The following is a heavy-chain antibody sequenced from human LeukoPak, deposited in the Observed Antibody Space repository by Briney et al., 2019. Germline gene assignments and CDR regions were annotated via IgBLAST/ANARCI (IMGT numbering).Heavy chain of an antibody. CDR2: IGTSSTTI. Sequence: LPGGPLRLSCAASGFTFSSYTMNWVRQPPGKGLEWVSNIGTSSTTIYCADSVKGRFTISRDNAKNSLYLQMNSLRAEDTAVYYCARGLDPRVVVPARDQTRADYWGQGTLVTVSS. J-gene: IGHJ4*02. V-gene: IGHV3-48*01. D-gene: IGHD2-2*01. CDR3: ARGLDPRVVVPARDQTRADY. CDR1: GFTFSSYT.